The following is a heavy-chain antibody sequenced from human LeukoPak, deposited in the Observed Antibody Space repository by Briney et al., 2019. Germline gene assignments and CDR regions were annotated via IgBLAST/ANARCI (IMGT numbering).Heavy chain of an antibody. CDR2: ISCYNGNT. D-gene: IGHD2-2*01. J-gene: IGHJ4*02. Sequence: ASVKVSCKASGYTFSSYAISWVRQAPGQGLEWMGWISCYNGNTNYAQNLLGRVTMTTDTSTSTAYMELRSLKSDDTAVYYCASQLSTQHFDYWGQGTLVTVSS. V-gene: IGHV1-18*01. CDR1: GYTFSSYA. CDR3: ASQLSTQHFDY.